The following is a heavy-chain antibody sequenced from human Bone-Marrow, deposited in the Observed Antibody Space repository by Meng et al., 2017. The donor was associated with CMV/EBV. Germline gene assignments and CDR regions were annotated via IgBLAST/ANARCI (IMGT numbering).Heavy chain of an antibody. V-gene: IGHV4-38-2*02. D-gene: IGHD3-3*01. CDR3: ARDYGPALLRPRRFDP. CDR2: IYHSGST. J-gene: IGHJ5*02. Sequence: SETLSLTCTVSGYSISSGYYWGWIRQPPGKGLEWIGSIYHSGSTYYNPSLKSRVTISVDTSKNQFSLKLSSVTAADTAVYYCARDYGPALLRPRRFDPWGQGTLVTVSS. CDR1: GYSISSGYY.